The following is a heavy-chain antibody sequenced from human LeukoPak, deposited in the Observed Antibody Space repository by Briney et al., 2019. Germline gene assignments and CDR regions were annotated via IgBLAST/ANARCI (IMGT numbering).Heavy chain of an antibody. CDR3: ATTRYCSSTSCYALPSVDY. Sequence: ASVKVSCKASGYTFTSYGISWVRQAPGQGLGWMGWISAYNGNTNYAQKLQGRVTMTTDTSTSTAYMELRSLRSDDTAVYYCATTRYCSSTSCYALPSVDYWGQGTLVTVSS. CDR1: GYTFTSYG. V-gene: IGHV1-18*01. D-gene: IGHD2-2*01. J-gene: IGHJ4*02. CDR2: ISAYNGNT.